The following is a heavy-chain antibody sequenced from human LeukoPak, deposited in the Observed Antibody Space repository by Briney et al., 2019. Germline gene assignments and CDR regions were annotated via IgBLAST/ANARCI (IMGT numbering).Heavy chain of an antibody. J-gene: IGHJ2*01. CDR1: GGSISSYY. CDR3: ARGPNGNYVIDWYFDL. V-gene: IGHV4-59*01. D-gene: IGHD1-7*01. CDR2: IYDSGST. Sequence: PSETLSLTCTVSGGSISSYYWSWIRQPPGKELEWIGYIYDSGSTNNNPSLQSRVTMSLDTSKNQFSLKLTSVTAADTAVYYCARGPNGNYVIDWYFDLWGRGTLVTVSS.